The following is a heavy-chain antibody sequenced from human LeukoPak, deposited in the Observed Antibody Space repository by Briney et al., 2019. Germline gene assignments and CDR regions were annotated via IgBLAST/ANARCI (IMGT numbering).Heavy chain of an antibody. J-gene: IGHJ6*02. Sequence: GGSLRLSCAATGFTFKNYGVHWVRQPPGKGLEWVSSNWNGGGTDYADSVKGRFTISRDNAKNSLYLHLSSLRPEDTALYYCAKHMRATNTYSFFGLDVWGQGTTVTVSS. D-gene: IGHD1-26*01. V-gene: IGHV3-9*01. CDR1: GFTFKNYG. CDR3: AKHMRATNTYSFFGLDV. CDR2: SNWNGGGT.